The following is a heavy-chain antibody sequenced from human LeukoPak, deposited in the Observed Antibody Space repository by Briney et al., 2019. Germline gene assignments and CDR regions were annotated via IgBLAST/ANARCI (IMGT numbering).Heavy chain of an antibody. CDR3: ARATYYYDSSGYYYYDAFDI. V-gene: IGHV5-51*01. J-gene: IGHJ3*02. Sequence: GESLKISCKGSGYSFTSYCIGWVRKMPGKGLEWMGIIYPGDSDTRYSPSFQGQVTISADKSISTAYLQWSSLKASDTAMYYCARATYYYDSSGYYYYDAFDIWGQGTMVTVSS. D-gene: IGHD3-22*01. CDR2: IYPGDSDT. CDR1: GYSFTSYC.